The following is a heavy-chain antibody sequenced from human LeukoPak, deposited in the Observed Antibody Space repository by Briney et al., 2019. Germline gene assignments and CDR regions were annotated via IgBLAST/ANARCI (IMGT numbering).Heavy chain of an antibody. D-gene: IGHD6-6*01. V-gene: IGHV1-46*01. CDR1: GYTFTSYY. Sequence: ASVKVSCKASGYTFTSYYMHWVRQAPGQGLEWMGIINPSGGSTSYAQKFQGRVTMTRDTSTSTVYMELSSQRSEDTAVYYCARGRSIAARSHPHDYWGQGTLVTVSS. CDR2: INPSGGST. J-gene: IGHJ4*02. CDR3: ARGRSIAARSHPHDY.